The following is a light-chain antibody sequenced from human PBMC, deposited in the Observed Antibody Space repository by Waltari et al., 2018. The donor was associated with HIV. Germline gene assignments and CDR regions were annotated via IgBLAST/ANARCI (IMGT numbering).Light chain of an antibody. CDR2: KAS. J-gene: IGKJ1*01. V-gene: IGKV1-5*03. CDR3: QQHNRYRP. Sequence: DIQMTQSPSTLSASVGDRVTITCRARQSISSWLDWYQQKPGKASKLLIYKASSLESGGQSRFSCSGSGTEFTLTNKSLQPDELATYAGQQHNRYRPFGQGTKMEIK. CDR1: QSISSW.